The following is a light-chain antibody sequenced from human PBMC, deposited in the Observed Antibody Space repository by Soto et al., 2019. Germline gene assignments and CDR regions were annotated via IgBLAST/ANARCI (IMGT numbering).Light chain of an antibody. CDR3: GSYTSSNTLV. CDR2: EVT. Sequence: QSVLTQPASVSGSPGQSITISCTGTSSDVGGYNYVSWYQQHPGKAPKLLIYEVTYRPSGVSNRFSGSKSGNTASLTISGLQAEDEADYFSGSYTSSNTLVFGTGTKVTVL. J-gene: IGLJ1*01. V-gene: IGLV2-14*03. CDR1: SSDVGGYNY.